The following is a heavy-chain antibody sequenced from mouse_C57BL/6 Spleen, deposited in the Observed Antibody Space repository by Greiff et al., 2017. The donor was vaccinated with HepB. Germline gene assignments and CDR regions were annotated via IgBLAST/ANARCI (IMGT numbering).Heavy chain of an antibody. CDR1: GFNIKDDY. J-gene: IGHJ3*02. V-gene: IGHV14-4*01. CDR2: IDPENGDT. CDR3: TTHGY. Sequence: VHVKQSGAELVRPGASVKLSCTASGFNIKDDYMHWVKQRPEQGLEWIGWIDPENGDTEYASKFQGKATITADTSSNTAYLQLSSLTSEDTAVYYCTTHGYWGQGTLVTVSA.